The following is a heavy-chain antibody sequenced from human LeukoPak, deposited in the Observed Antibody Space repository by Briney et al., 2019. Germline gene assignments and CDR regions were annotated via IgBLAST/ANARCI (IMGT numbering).Heavy chain of an antibody. CDR2: INHSGST. J-gene: IGHJ4*02. CDR1: GGSISSGDYY. CDR3: ARHGPPNYYGSGIYFDY. V-gene: IGHV4-39*01. Sequence: AETLSLTCTVSGGSISSGDYYWGWIRQPPGKGLEGIGEINHSGSTNYNPSLKSRVTISVDTSKNQFSLKLSSVTAPDTAVYYYARHGPPNYYGSGIYFDYWGQGTLVTVSS. D-gene: IGHD3-10*01.